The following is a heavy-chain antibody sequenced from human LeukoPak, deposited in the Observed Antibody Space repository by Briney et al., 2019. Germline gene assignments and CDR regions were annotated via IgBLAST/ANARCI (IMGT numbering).Heavy chain of an antibody. CDR2: IYTSGST. Sequence: PSETLSLTCTVSGGSISSYYWSWIRQPAGKGLEWIGRIYTSGSTNYNPSLKSRVTMSVDTSKNQFSLKLSSVTAADTAVYYCASELGDYDILTGYYPFDPWGQGTLVTVSS. CDR1: GGSISSYY. J-gene: IGHJ5*02. V-gene: IGHV4-4*07. D-gene: IGHD3-9*01. CDR3: ASELGDYDILTGYYPFDP.